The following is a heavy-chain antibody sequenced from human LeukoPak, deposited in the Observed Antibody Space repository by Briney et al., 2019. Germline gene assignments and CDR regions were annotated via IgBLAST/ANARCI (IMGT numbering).Heavy chain of an antibody. Sequence: LGESPKISCKGSGYSFTSYWISWVRQRPGKGLEWMGRIDPSDSYTNYSPSFQGHVTISADKSISTAYLQWSSLKASDTAMYYCARLYPVAAVGFDYWGQGTLVTVSS. CDR2: IDPSDSYT. CDR1: GYSFTSYW. CDR3: ARLYPVAAVGFDY. D-gene: IGHD6-13*01. J-gene: IGHJ4*02. V-gene: IGHV5-10-1*01.